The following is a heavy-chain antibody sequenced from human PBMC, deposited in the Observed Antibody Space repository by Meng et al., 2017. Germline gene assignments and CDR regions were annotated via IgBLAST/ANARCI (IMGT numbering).Heavy chain of an antibody. V-gene: IGHV1-69*01. J-gene: IGHJ4*02. CDR2: IIPIFGTA. D-gene: IGHD3-10*01. CDR3: ARSHVLLWFGEDLDY. CDR1: GGTFSSYA. Sequence: HGQRVRAGAEVKKPGSSVKVSCKASGGTFSSYAISWVRQAPGQGLEWMGGIIPIFGTANYAQKFQGRVTITADESTSTAYMELSSLRSEDTAVYYCARSHVLLWFGEDLDYWGQGTLVTVSS.